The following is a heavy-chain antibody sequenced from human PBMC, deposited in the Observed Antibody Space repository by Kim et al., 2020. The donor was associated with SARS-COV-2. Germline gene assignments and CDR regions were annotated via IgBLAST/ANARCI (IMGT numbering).Heavy chain of an antibody. V-gene: IGHV1-18*01. CDR3: ARDKPSGYYDSSGYYWFDP. D-gene: IGHD3-22*01. CDR2: ISAYNANT. Sequence: ASVKVSCKASGYSFISYGISWVRQAPGQGLEWMGWISAYNANTKYAEKFQGRVTMTTDTSTSTAYMELRRLRSDDTAVYYCARDKPSGYYDSSGYYWFDPWGQGTLVTVSS. J-gene: IGHJ5*02. CDR1: GYSFISYG.